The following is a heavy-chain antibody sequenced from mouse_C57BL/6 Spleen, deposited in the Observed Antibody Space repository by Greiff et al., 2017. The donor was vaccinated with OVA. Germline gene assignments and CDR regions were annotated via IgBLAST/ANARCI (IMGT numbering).Heavy chain of an antibody. V-gene: IGHV3-6*01. CDR2: ISYDGSN. CDR1: GYSITSGYY. CDR3: ARGGGLFFAY. J-gene: IGHJ3*01. D-gene: IGHD1-1*01. Sequence: ESGPGLVKPSQSLSLTCSVTGYSITSGYYWNWIRQFPGNKLEWMGYISYDGSNNYNPTLKNRISITRDTSKNQFFLKLKSVTTEDTATYYCARGGGLFFAYWGQGTLVTVSA.